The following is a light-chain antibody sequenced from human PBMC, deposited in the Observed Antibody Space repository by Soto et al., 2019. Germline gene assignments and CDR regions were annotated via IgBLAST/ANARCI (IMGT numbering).Light chain of an antibody. J-gene: IGKJ1*01. Sequence: IQWSQSPPSPSASVGNRVPMPSRASQGISNFLAWYQQKPGKAPNLLIYAASTLQSGAPSRFSGSGSGTEFTPTISRLQPDDVATYYRQQYDTYWTFGQVTKGDI. CDR2: AAS. V-gene: IGKV1-9*01. CDR3: QQYDTYWT. CDR1: QGISNF.